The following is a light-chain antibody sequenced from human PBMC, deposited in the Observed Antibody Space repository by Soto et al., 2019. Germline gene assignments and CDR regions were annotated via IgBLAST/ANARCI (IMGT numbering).Light chain of an antibody. CDR1: QSVRSN. Sequence: EIVMTQSPATLSVSPGERATLSCRASQSVRSNLAWYQQKPGQAPRLLIYGASTRATGIPARFSGSWSGTEFTLTFSSLQSEDFAVYYCQQYNNWPRTFGQGTKVEIK. V-gene: IGKV3-15*01. CDR3: QQYNNWPRT. CDR2: GAS. J-gene: IGKJ1*01.